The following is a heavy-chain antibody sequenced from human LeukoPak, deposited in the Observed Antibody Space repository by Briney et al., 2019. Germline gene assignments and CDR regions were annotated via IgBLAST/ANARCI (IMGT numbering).Heavy chain of an antibody. D-gene: IGHD3-10*01. J-gene: IGHJ4*02. CDR3: AKLLMRGRVTYYSSSGPDF. V-gene: IGHV3-23*01. Sequence: GGSLRLSCAASGFTFSSYAVSWVRQAPGVGLEWVSTISGRGGSTFYADSVKGRFTISRDNSKNTLYLQMNSLRAEDTAVYYCAKLLMRGRVTYYSSSGPDFWGQGTRVTVSS. CDR2: ISGRGGST. CDR1: GFTFSSYA.